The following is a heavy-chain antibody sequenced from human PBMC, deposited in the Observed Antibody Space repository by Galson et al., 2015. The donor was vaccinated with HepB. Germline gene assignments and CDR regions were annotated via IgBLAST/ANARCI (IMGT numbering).Heavy chain of an antibody. CDR3: ARGLFTRDDLWSARTIYFDY. CDR1: EFSLSSSAMC. CDR2: LDWDDDA. J-gene: IGHJ4*02. Sequence: ALVKPTQTLTLTCTFSEFSLSSSAMCVGWIRQPPGKALEWLALLDWDDDAYYSPSLKTRLTISKDTSKNQVVLTMTNMDPVDTATYYCARGLFTRDDLWSARTIYFDYWGQGALVTVSS. D-gene: IGHD3-3*01. V-gene: IGHV2-70*01.